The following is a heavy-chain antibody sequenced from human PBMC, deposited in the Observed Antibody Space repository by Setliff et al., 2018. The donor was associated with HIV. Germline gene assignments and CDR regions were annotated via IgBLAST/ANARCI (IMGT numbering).Heavy chain of an antibody. Sequence: GESLKISCKGSGYYFTTFWIAWVRQMPGKGLEWMGFIYPGDSDTRYSPSFQGQVTISADTSISTAYLQWRSLKASDTAMYYCARQPGRAAMGRENYYYYYMDVWGKGTTVTVSS. J-gene: IGHJ6*03. CDR1: GYYFTTFW. CDR2: IYPGDSDT. D-gene: IGHD2-2*01. V-gene: IGHV5-51*01. CDR3: ARQPGRAAMGRENYYYYYMDV.